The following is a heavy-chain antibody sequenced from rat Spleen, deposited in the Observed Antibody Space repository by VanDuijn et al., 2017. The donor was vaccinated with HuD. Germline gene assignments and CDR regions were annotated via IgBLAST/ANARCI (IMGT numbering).Heavy chain of an antibody. D-gene: IGHD1-6*01. CDR3: ATFMYTTDYYYDDY. CDR1: GHSITSSYR. J-gene: IGHJ2*01. Sequence: EVQLQESGPGLVKPSESLSLTCSVTGHSITSSYRWNWIRKFPGNKLEWMGYINSAGTTNYNPSLKSRISITRDTSKNQFFLQLNSVTTDDTATYYCATFMYTTDYYYDDYWGQGVMVTVSS. V-gene: IGHV3-3*01. CDR2: INSAGTT.